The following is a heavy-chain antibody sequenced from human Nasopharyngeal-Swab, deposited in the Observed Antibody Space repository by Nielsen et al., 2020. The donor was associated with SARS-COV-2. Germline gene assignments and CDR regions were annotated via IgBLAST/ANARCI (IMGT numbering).Heavy chain of an antibody. J-gene: IGHJ4*02. CDR3: MRAEMTTIGVHN. V-gene: IGHV1-2*02. Sequence: ASVKVSCKASGYTFTGYYIHWVRQAPGQGLEWMGWINPNSGVTNYAQKFQGRVTMTRDTSIRTVYMELSRLTSDDTAVYYCMRAEMTTIGVHNWGQGTLVTVSS. D-gene: IGHD5-24*01. CDR1: GYTFTGYY. CDR2: INPNSGVT.